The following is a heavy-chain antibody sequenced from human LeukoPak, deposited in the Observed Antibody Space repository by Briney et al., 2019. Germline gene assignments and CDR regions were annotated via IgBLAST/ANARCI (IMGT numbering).Heavy chain of an antibody. Sequence: GGSLRLSCAASGFTFSSYDMHWVRQATGKGLEWVSAIGTAGDTYYPGSVKGRFTISRENAKNSLYLQMNSLRAGDTAVYYCARGLRITMVRGVIIFDYWGQGTLVTASS. CDR2: IGTAGDT. CDR1: GFTFSSYD. J-gene: IGHJ4*02. D-gene: IGHD3-10*01. CDR3: ARGLRITMVRGVIIFDY. V-gene: IGHV3-13*01.